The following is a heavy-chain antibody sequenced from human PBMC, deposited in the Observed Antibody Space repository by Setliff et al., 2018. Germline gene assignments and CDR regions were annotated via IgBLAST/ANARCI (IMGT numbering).Heavy chain of an antibody. CDR3: ARASVVHAIAVGY. J-gene: IGHJ4*02. CDR1: GDSISSSRYY. Sequence: SETLSLTCTVSGDSISSSRYYWGWIRQSPGTGLEWIGSIFYNGMAYYNPSLKSRVTMSVDTSKNQFSLNLTSVTAADTAVYYCARASVVHAIAVGYWGQGTLVTVSS. V-gene: IGHV4-39*01. CDR2: IFYNGMA. D-gene: IGHD2-15*01.